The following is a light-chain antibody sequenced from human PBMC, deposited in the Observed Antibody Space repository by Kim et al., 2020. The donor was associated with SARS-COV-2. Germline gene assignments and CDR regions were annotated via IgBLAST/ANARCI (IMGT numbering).Light chain of an antibody. Sequence: SVALGQTARITCGGNNIGNKNVHWYQQKPGQAHILVIYRDTNRPSGIPERFSGSNSGNTATLTISRAQAGDESDYYCQVWDSSIGVFGGGTQLTVL. V-gene: IGLV3-9*01. J-gene: IGLJ2*01. CDR3: QVWDSSIGV. CDR1: NIGNKN. CDR2: RDT.